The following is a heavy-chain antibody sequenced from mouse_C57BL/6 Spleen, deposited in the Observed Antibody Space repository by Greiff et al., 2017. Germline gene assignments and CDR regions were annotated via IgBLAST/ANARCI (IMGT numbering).Heavy chain of an antibody. J-gene: IGHJ3*01. V-gene: IGHV1-74*01. Sequence: VQLQQPGAELVKPGASVKVSCKASGYTFTSYWMHWVKQRPGQGLEWIGRIHPSDSDTNYNQKFKGKATLTVDQSSSTAYMQLSSLTSEDSAVYYCASLPDNSGYEADWGQRTLVTVSA. CDR3: ASLPDNSGYEAD. CDR2: IHPSDSDT. CDR1: GYTFTSYW. D-gene: IGHD3-2*02.